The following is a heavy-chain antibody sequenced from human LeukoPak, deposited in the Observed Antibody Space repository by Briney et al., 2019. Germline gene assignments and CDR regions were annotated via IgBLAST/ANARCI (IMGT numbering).Heavy chain of an antibody. CDR2: ISIYKGNT. D-gene: IGHD2-21*02. J-gene: IGHJ4*02. Sequence: ASVKVSCKASGYTLSSYGVNWVRQAPGQRLEWMGWISIYKGNTNYAQILQGRVTMTTDTSTSTVYMELRSLRSDDTAVYYCASNPRGDSLTFDYWGQGTLLTVSS. CDR3: ASNPRGDSLTFDY. CDR1: GYTLSSYG. V-gene: IGHV1-18*04.